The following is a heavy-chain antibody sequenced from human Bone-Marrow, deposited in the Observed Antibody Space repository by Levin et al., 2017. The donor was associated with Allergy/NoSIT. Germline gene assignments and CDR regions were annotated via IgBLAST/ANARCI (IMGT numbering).Heavy chain of an antibody. CDR1: GYRFIGYY. V-gene: IGHV1-2*02. J-gene: IGHJ4*02. D-gene: IGHD3-3*01. Sequence: GASVKVSCKTSGYRFIGYYMHWVHQVPGKGLEWMGWVNPDNGDTHSSQRFQGRLTMTRDTSITTAYMELTGLTPGDTATYYCAILKSFFWGQGTPVTVAS. CDR2: VNPDNGDT. CDR3: AILKSFF.